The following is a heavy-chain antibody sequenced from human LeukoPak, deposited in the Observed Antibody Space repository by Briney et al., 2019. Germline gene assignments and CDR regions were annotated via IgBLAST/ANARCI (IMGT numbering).Heavy chain of an antibody. J-gene: IGHJ6*02. D-gene: IGHD3-3*01. CDR1: GFTFSSYS. Sequence: SGGSLRLSCAASGFTFSSYSMNWVRQAPGKGLEWVSSISSSSSYIYCADSVKGRFTISRDNAKNSLYLQMDSLRAEDTAVYYCARDPQPRKDDFWSGYPYYGMDVWGQGTTVTVSS. V-gene: IGHV3-21*01. CDR3: ARDPQPRKDDFWSGYPYYGMDV. CDR2: ISSSSSYI.